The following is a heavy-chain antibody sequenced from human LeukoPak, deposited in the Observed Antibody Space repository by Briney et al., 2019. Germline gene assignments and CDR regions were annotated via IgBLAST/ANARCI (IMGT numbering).Heavy chain of an antibody. CDR2: VNHRGDT. V-gene: IGHV4-34*01. CDR1: GGSFTGYY. D-gene: IGHD1-1*01. Sequence: SETLSLTCAVYGGSFTGYYWSWIRQSPGKGLQWIAEVNHRGDTNYNPSAKGRVTILGDTSKNQFSLEVTSLTAADTAVYYCARGPTISETGYFDYWGQGTLVSVSS. CDR3: ARGPTISETGYFDY. J-gene: IGHJ4*03.